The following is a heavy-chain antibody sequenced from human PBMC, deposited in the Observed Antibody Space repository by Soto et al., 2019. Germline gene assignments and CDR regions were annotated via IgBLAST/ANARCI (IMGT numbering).Heavy chain of an antibody. V-gene: IGHV1-58*02. CDR1: GFTFSSSA. D-gene: IGHD3-3*01. CDR2: IVVGSGKT. Sequence: SVKVSCKASGFTFSSSAIQWVRQARGQPPEWIGWIVVGSGKTDYTHNLQARVTITRDKSTSTAYMELSSLRSEDTAVYYCARGGGDFWSGYQVVTAMYFDYWGQGTLVTVSS. J-gene: IGHJ4*02. CDR3: ARGGGDFWSGYQVVTAMYFDY.